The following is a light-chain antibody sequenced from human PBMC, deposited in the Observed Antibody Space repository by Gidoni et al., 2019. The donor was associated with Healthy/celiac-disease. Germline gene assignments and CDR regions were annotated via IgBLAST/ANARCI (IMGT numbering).Light chain of an antibody. CDR1: QSVTSSP. CDR2: GAS. CDR3: HQYGSSPFT. V-gene: IGKV3-20*01. Sequence: EIVLTQSPVTLSLSPGERATLSCRASQSVTSSPLAWYQQKPGQSPRFLSYGASASAPDTPDSFSGRGSGRDFTLTISRLEPEDFGVYYCHQYGSSPFTFGPGTKLDIK. J-gene: IGKJ3*01.